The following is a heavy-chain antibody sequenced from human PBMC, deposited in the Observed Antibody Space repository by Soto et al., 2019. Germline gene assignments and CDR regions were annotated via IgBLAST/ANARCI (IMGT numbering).Heavy chain of an antibody. CDR1: GLSVSSND. CDR3: ATVPGYSSGWRGGYYYYGMDV. CDR2: IRTGGDT. D-gene: IGHD6-19*01. J-gene: IGHJ6*02. Sequence: GGSLRLSCAASGLSVSSNDMSWVRQAPGKGLEWVSTIRTGGDTYYADSVKGRFTISRHNIKNTLYLQMNSLRAEDTAVYYCATVPGYSSGWRGGYYYYGMDVWGQGTTVTVSS. V-gene: IGHV3-53*04.